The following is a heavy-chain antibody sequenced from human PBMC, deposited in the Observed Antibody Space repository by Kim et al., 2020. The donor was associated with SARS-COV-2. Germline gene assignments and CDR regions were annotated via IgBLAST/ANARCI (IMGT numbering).Heavy chain of an antibody. D-gene: IGHD3-22*01. CDR3: ALRQYYYDSSGYYYVKAFDI. CDR2: IYYSGST. Sequence: SETLSLTCTVSCGSISSSSYYWGCIRQPPGKGLEWIGSIYYSGSTYYNPSLKSRVTISVDTSKNQFSLKLSSVTASDTAVYYCALRQYYYDSSGYYYVKAFDIWGQGTMVTVSS. CDR1: CGSISSSSYY. J-gene: IGHJ3*02. V-gene: IGHV4-39*01.